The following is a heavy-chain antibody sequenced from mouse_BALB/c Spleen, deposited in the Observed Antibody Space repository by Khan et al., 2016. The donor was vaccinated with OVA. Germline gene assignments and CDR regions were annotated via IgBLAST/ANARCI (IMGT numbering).Heavy chain of an antibody. D-gene: IGHD4-1*01. Sequence: EVELVESGGGLVQPGGSLRLSCATSGFTFTDYYMTWVRQPPGKALEWLGFIRDKANGYTTEYSASVRGRFTISRANSPSILYLLMRSLRAEDSATSYCAREWEFYAMDYWGQGTSVTVSS. CDR3: AREWEFYAMDY. CDR1: GFTFTDYY. CDR2: IRDKANGYTT. J-gene: IGHJ4*01. V-gene: IGHV7-3*02.